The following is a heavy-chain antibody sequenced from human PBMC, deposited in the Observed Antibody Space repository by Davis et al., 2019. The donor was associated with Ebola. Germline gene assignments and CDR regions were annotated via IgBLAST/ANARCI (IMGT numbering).Heavy chain of an antibody. J-gene: IGHJ6*03. Sequence: GGSLRLSCAASGFTFSSYAMSWVRQAPGKGLEWVSAISGSGGSTYYADSVKGRFTISRDNSKNTLYLQMNSLRAEDTAVYYCARGRIPSDIVVVPAAAPYYYYMDVWGKGTTVTVSS. D-gene: IGHD2-2*01. CDR3: ARGRIPSDIVVVPAAAPYYYYMDV. CDR1: GFTFSSYA. V-gene: IGHV3-23*01. CDR2: ISGSGGST.